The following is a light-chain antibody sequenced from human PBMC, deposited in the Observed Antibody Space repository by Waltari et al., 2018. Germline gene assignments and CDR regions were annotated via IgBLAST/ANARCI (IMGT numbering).Light chain of an antibody. CDR1: AVPPKS. CDR3: YSPDGSDNHAPWV. CDR2: EDT. V-gene: IGLV3-10*01. J-gene: IGLJ3*02. Sequence: SYELTQPPSVSVSPGQTARTTCSGHAVPPKSAYWYQQKSGQAPVLVIYEDTKRPSGIPERFSGSSSGTWVTLIISGAQVEDEADYYCYSPDGSDNHAPWVYGGGTKLTVL.